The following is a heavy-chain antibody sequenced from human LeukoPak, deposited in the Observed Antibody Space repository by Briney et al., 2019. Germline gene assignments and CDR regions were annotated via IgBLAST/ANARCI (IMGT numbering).Heavy chain of an antibody. Sequence: GGSLRLSCAASGFTFSSYGMHWVRQAPGKGLEWVAFIRYDGSSEYYADSVKGRFTISRDNSKNTLYLQMNSLRAEDTAVYYCARQTGTPLPSIFDYWGQGTLVTVSS. D-gene: IGHD1-1*01. CDR2: IRYDGSSE. V-gene: IGHV3-30*02. J-gene: IGHJ4*02. CDR1: GFTFSSYG. CDR3: ARQTGTPLPSIFDY.